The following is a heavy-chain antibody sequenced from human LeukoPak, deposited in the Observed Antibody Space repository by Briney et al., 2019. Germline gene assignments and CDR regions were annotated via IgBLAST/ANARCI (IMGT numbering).Heavy chain of an antibody. CDR1: GFTFSSYD. CDR3: ARGSGYSGYDWAFDY. V-gene: IGHV3-7*01. Sequence: PGGSLRLSCAASGFTFSSYDMHWVRQAPGKGLEWVANIKQDGSEKYYVDSVKGRFTISRDNAKNSLYLQMNSLRAEDTAVYYCARGSGYSGYDWAFDYWGQGTLVTVSS. D-gene: IGHD5-12*01. J-gene: IGHJ4*02. CDR2: IKQDGSEK.